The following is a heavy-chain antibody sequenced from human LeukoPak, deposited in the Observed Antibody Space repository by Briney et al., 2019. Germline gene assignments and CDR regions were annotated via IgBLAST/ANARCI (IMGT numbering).Heavy chain of an antibody. J-gene: IGHJ4*02. V-gene: IGHV4-59*01. Sequence: SETLSLTCTVSGASMRSYYWSWIRQPPGKGLEWIGYIYHDGSTTYNPSLKSRVTISVDTSKNQFSLKLTSVTAADTAVYYCAREGGPYRPLDYSGQGTLVTVAS. CDR1: GASMRSYY. CDR3: AREGGPYRPLDY. CDR2: IYHDGST.